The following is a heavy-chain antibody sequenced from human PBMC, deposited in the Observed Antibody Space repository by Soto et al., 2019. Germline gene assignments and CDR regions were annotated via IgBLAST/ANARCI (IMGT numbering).Heavy chain of an antibody. Sequence: EVQLLESGGGLVQPGGSLRLSCAASGFTFSSYAMSWVRQAPGKGLEWVSAISGSGSTIYYADSVKGRFTISRDNAKNSLYLQMNSLRAEDTAVYYCARVLQRPYRDFDYWGQGTLVTVSS. J-gene: IGHJ4*02. CDR1: GFTFSSYA. CDR2: ISGSGSTI. CDR3: ARVLQRPYRDFDY. D-gene: IGHD1-1*01. V-gene: IGHV3-23*01.